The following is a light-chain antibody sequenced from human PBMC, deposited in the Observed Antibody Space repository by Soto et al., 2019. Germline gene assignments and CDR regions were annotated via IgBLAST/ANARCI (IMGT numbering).Light chain of an antibody. CDR3: QQYKSYSRT. CDR2: KAS. J-gene: IGKJ1*01. CDR1: QSISSW. Sequence: DLQMTQSPSTLSASVGDRVTITCRASQSISSWLAWYQQKPGKAPKLLIYKASSLESGGPSRFRGSGSGTEFTLTISSLQPDDFATYYCQQYKSYSRTFGQGTKVEIK. V-gene: IGKV1-5*03.